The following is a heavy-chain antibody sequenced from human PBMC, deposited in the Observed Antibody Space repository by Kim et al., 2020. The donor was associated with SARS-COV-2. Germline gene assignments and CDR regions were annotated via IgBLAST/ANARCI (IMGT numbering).Heavy chain of an antibody. J-gene: IGHJ4*02. CDR3: ARGERLDS. D-gene: IGHD1-26*01. CDR2: KRCSP. V-gene: IGHV1-8*01. Sequence: KRCSPGYAQKCQGRVTMGRDPSTNTAYMELNSLRVEDTAVYYCARGERLDSWGQGTLVTVSS.